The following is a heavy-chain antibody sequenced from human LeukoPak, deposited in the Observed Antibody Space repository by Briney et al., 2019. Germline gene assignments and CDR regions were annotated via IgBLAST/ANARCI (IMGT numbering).Heavy chain of an antibody. CDR1: GYSISSGYY. D-gene: IGHD2-21*01. Sequence: PSETLSLTCTVSGYSISSGYYWGWIRQPPGKGLEWIGYIYHSGSTYYNPSLRSRVTISVDRSKNQFSLKLSSVTAADTAVYYCASLYCGGDCYESYFDYWGQGTLVTVSS. V-gene: IGHV4-38-2*02. CDR3: ASLYCGGDCYESYFDY. CDR2: IYHSGST. J-gene: IGHJ4*02.